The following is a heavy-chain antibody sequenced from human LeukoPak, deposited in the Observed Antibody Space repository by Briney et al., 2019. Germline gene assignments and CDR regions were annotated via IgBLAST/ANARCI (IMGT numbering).Heavy chain of an antibody. J-gene: IGHJ4*02. V-gene: IGHV1-2*04. CDR2: INPNSGGT. Sequence: ASVKVSCKASGYTFTGYYMHWVRQAPGQGLEWMGWINPNSGGTNYAQKFQGWVTMTRDTSISTAYMELSRLRSDDTAVYYCARGGYYDTLTGHLDYWGQGTLVTVSS. CDR3: ARGGYYDTLTGHLDY. CDR1: GYTFTGYY. D-gene: IGHD3-9*01.